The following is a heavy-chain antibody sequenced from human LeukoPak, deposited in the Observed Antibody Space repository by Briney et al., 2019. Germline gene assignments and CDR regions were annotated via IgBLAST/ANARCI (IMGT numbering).Heavy chain of an antibody. CDR1: GFTFRNYV. CDR2: ISGRGGST. D-gene: IGHD3-22*01. Sequence: GGSLRLSCAASGFTFRNYVIHWARQAPGKGLEWVSGISGRGGSTYYADSVKGRFTISRDNSKNTLFLQMNSLRAEDTAVYYCAKDLPSLDYYDSSGYSDYWGQGTLVTVSS. J-gene: IGHJ4*02. CDR3: AKDLPSLDYYDSSGYSDY. V-gene: IGHV3-23*01.